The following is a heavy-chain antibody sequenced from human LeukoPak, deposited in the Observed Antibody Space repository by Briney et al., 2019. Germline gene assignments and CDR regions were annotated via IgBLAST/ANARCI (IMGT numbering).Heavy chain of an antibody. CDR2: IYYSGST. CDR3: AREVASTLGPLFDY. Sequence: SDTLSLTCTVSGGSISSYYWSWIRQPPGKGLEWIGYIYYSGSTNYNPSLKSRVTISVDTSKNQFSLKLSSVTAADTAVYYCAREVASTLGPLFDYWGQGTLVTVSS. J-gene: IGHJ4*02. CDR1: GGSISSYY. V-gene: IGHV4-59*01. D-gene: IGHD2-15*01.